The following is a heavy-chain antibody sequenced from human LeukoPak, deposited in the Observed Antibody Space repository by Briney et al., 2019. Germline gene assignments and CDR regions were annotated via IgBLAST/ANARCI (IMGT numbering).Heavy chain of an antibody. Sequence: GGSLRLSCAASGFTFSSYWMSWVRQAPGKGLEWVANIKQDGSEKYYVDSVKGRFTISRDNAKNSLYLQMNSLRAEDTAVYYCARAGAVYSYGMDVWGQGTTVTVSS. J-gene: IGHJ6*02. CDR3: ARAGAVYSYGMDV. CDR1: GFTFSSYW. CDR2: IKQDGSEK. V-gene: IGHV3-7*01.